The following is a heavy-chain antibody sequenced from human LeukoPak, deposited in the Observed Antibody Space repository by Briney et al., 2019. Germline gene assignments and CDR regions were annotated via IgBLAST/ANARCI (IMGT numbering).Heavy chain of an antibody. J-gene: IGHJ6*02. CDR2: IYYSGST. CDR1: GGSVSSGSYY. CDR3: ARALRGYYDSSGMAGV. D-gene: IGHD3-22*01. V-gene: IGHV4-61*01. Sequence: SETLSLTCTVSGGSVSSGSYYWSWIRQPPGKGLEWIGYIYYSGSTNYNPSLKSRVTISVDTSKNQFSLKLSSVTAADTAVYYCARALRGYYDSSGMAGVWGQGTTVTVSS.